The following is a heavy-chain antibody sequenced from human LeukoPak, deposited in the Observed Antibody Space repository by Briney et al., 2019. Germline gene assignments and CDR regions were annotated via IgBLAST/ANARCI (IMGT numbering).Heavy chain of an antibody. CDR3: ARDYGGSMDV. J-gene: IGHJ6*03. CDR2: INSDGSST. D-gene: IGHD4-23*01. V-gene: IGHV3-74*01. CDR1: GFTINNSW. Sequence: GGSLRLSCAASGFTINNSWMHWVRQAPGKGLVWVSRINSDGSSTSYEDSVKGRFTISRDNAKNTLYLQMNCLRVEDTAVYYCARDYGGSMDVWGKGTTITVSS.